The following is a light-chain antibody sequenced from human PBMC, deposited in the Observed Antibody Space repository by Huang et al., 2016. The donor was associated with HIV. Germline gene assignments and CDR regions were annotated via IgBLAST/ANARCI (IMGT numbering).Light chain of an antibody. V-gene: IGKV1-6*01. CDR2: ATA. CDR3: RQNYNHPRT. Sequence: AIQMTQSPSSLSASVGDRVTITCRASQGVRNDLGWYQPRPGKAPTLLIYATASLQRGVPSRFNGSGSETDFTLTITSRQPEDFATYYCRQNYNHPRTFGQGTKVEFK. CDR1: QGVRND. J-gene: IGKJ1*01.